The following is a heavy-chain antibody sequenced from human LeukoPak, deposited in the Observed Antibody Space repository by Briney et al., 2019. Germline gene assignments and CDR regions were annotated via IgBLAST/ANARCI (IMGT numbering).Heavy chain of an antibody. CDR2: IHYSGST. V-gene: IGHV4-59*08. Sequence: SETLSLTCTVSGSMYNYYWSWIRQPPGKGLEWIGYIHYSGSTNYNPSLESRVTMSLDTSKNQFSLKLSSVTAADTAVYYCARHWSRDYYDSSGYWSPLDYWGQGTLVTVSS. J-gene: IGHJ4*02. D-gene: IGHD3-22*01. CDR1: GSMYNYY. CDR3: ARHWSRDYYDSSGYWSPLDY.